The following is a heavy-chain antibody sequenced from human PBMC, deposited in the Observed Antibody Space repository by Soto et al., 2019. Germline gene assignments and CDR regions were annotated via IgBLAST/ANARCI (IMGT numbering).Heavy chain of an antibody. D-gene: IGHD3-10*01. Sequence: SETLSLTCADYGGSFRGYYWGWIRQPPGRRLEWIGEINHSGSTNYNPSLKSRVTISVDTSKNQFSLKLSSVTAADTAVYYCARGQGTYYYGSGSYSAWFDPWGQGTLVT. CDR1: GGSFRGYY. V-gene: IGHV4-34*01. CDR2: INHSGST. J-gene: IGHJ5*02. CDR3: ARGQGTYYYGSGSYSAWFDP.